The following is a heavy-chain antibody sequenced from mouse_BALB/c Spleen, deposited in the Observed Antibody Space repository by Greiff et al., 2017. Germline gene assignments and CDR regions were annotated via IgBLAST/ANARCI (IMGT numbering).Heavy chain of an antibody. CDR2: ISTYYGDA. CDR1: GYTFTDYA. Sequence: VQLQQSGAELVRPGVSVKISCKGSGYTFTDYAMHWVKQSHAKSLEWIGVISTYYGDASYNQKFKGKATMTVDKSSSTAYMELARLTSEDSAIYYCARNYGSSYPYYFDYWGQGTTLTVSS. V-gene: IGHV1S137*01. D-gene: IGHD1-1*01. CDR3: ARNYGSSYPYYFDY. J-gene: IGHJ2*01.